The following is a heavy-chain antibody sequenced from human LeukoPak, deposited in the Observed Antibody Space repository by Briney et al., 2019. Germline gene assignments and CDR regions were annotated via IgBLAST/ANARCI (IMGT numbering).Heavy chain of an antibody. CDR2: IYHSGST. J-gene: IGHJ3*02. D-gene: IGHD3-22*01. CDR3: AREGITMIKAPVAFDI. CDR1: GYSISSGYY. Sequence: KPSETLSLTYTVPGYSISSGYYWGWIRQPPGKGLEWIGSIYHSGSTYYNPSLKSRVTISVDTSKNQFSLKLSSVTAADTAVYYCAREGITMIKAPVAFDIWGQGTMVTVSS. V-gene: IGHV4-38-2*02.